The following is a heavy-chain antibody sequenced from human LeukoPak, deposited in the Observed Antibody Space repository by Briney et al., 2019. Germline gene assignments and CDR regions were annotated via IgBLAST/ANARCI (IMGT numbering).Heavy chain of an antibody. V-gene: IGHV4-59*01. CDR3: ARGLGGSSCNWFDP. Sequence: KPSGTLSLTCTVSGGSISSYYWSWIRQPPGKGLEWIGYIYYSGSTNYNPSLKSRVTISVDTSKNQFSLKLSSVTAADTAVYYCARGLGGSSCNWFDPWGQGTLVTVSS. J-gene: IGHJ5*02. CDR1: GGSISSYY. D-gene: IGHD6-13*01. CDR2: IYYSGST.